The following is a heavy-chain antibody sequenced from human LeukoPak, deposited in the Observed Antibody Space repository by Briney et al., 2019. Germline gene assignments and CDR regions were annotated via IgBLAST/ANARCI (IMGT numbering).Heavy chain of an antibody. J-gene: IGHJ4*02. Sequence: SVKVSCKASGGTFSRYAISWVRQAPGQGLEWMGRIIPIFGTANYAQKFQGRVTITTDESTSTAYMELSSLRSEDTAVYYCARDSSPEYCGGDCSSYYFDYWGRGTLFTVSS. D-gene: IGHD2-21*02. CDR1: GGTFSRYA. V-gene: IGHV1-69*05. CDR3: ARDSSPEYCGGDCSSYYFDY. CDR2: IIPIFGTA.